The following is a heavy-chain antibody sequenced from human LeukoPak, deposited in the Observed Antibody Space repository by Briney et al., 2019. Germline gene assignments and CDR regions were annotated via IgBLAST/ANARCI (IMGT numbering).Heavy chain of an antibody. CDR1: GYSINSGYS. Sequence: PSETLSLTCAVSGYSINSGYSWTWPRQRPGKGLEWIGNIYHSGYAYYNPSLKSRVTISLDASKNQFSLRLSSVTAADTAVYYCARNSSLTTLKGGWFDPWGQGTLVTVSS. D-gene: IGHD4-11*01. J-gene: IGHJ5*02. CDR2: IYHSGYA. V-gene: IGHV4-38-2*01. CDR3: ARNSSLTTLKGGWFDP.